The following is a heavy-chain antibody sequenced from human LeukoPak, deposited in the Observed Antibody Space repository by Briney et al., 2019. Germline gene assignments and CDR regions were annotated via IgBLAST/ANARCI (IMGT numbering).Heavy chain of an antibody. D-gene: IGHD6-13*01. Sequence: PSETLSLTCTVSGGSISSGSYYWSWIRQPAGKGLEWIGRVYTSGSTNYNPSLKSRVTISVDTSKNQFSLKLSSVTAADTAVYYCARGDRVSIAADWGQGTLVTVSS. J-gene: IGHJ4*02. V-gene: IGHV4-61*02. CDR2: VYTSGST. CDR3: ARGDRVSIAAD. CDR1: GGSISSGSYY.